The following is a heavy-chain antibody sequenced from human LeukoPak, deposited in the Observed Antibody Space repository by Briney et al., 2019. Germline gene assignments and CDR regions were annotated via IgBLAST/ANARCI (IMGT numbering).Heavy chain of an antibody. CDR1: EFTFYKHG. D-gene: IGHD3-3*01. J-gene: IGHJ4*02. CDR2: ISSDGNRK. V-gene: IGHV3-30*03. CDR3: ARDRAWNYFDS. Sequence: GGSLRLSCTPFEFTFYKHGMHWVRQAPGKGPEWVAIISSDGNRKYYAHSVEGRFTISRDNSKNTLYLQMDSLRVDDTAVYYCARDRAWNYFDSWGQGTLATVSS.